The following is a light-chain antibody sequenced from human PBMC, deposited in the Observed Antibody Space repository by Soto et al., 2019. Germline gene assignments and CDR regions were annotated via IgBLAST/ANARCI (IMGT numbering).Light chain of an antibody. V-gene: IGLV1-47*01. CDR3: SARDDILSGVV. CDR2: RSD. Sequence: QSVLTQPPSASGTPGQRISISCSGSSSNIGSNHVYWYQQFPGMAPKLLMYRSDQRPTGVPDRFSGSKSGTSASLAISGLRSDHEADYYCSARDDILSGVVFGGGTKVTVL. CDR1: SSNIGSNH. J-gene: IGLJ2*01.